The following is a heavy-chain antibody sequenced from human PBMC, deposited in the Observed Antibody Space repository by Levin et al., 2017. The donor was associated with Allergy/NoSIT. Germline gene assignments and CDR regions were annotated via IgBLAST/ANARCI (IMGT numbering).Heavy chain of an antibody. CDR2: IWYDGSNK. Sequence: GGSLRLSCAASGFTFSSYGMHWVRQAPGKGLEWVAVIWYDGSNKYYADSVKGRFTISRDNSKNTLYLQMNSLRAEDTAVYYCARDRGDYDYIWGSYRYSAFDIWGQGTMVTVSS. V-gene: IGHV3-33*01. CDR1: GFTFSSYG. J-gene: IGHJ3*02. CDR3: ARDRGDYDYIWGSYRYSAFDI. D-gene: IGHD3-16*02.